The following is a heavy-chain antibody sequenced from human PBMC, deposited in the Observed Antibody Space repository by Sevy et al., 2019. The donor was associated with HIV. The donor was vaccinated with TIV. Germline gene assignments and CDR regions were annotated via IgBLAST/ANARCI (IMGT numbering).Heavy chain of an antibody. Sequence: ASVKVSCKVSGYTHSRLSMHWVRQGPRKGLEWIGRFDPEDDETIYAQKFQGRVTMTEDTSTDTAYMELSSLRFEDTAVYYCATAKDYYENSGDPFDYWGQGTLVTVSS. J-gene: IGHJ4*02. CDR3: ATAKDYYENSGDPFDY. D-gene: IGHD3-22*01. V-gene: IGHV1-24*01. CDR1: GYTHSRLS. CDR2: FDPEDDET.